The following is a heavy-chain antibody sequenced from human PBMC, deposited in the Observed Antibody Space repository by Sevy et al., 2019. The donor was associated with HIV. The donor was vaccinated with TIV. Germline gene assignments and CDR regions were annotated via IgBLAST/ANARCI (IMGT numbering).Heavy chain of an antibody. CDR3: AKSMGGFDAFDI. D-gene: IGHD6-25*01. Sequence: GGSLRLSCAASGFTFSSYDMSWDRQAPGKGLEWVSVISGSGVSTYYADSVKGRFTISRDNSKNTLYLQLNSLRAEDTAVYYCAKSMGGFDAFDIWGQGTMVTVSS. V-gene: IGHV3-23*01. J-gene: IGHJ3*02. CDR2: ISGSGVST. CDR1: GFTFSSYD.